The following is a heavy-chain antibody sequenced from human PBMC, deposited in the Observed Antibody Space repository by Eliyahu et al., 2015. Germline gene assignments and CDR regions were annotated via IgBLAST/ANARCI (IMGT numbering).Heavy chain of an antibody. CDR3: AKNGEYSSGWLSDY. D-gene: IGHD6-19*01. J-gene: IGHJ4*02. CDR1: XFXFXIYA. V-gene: IGHV3-23*01. CDR2: ISNGGGAA. Sequence: EVQLLESGGGLVQPGGSLRLSCAASXFXFXIYAMNWXRQAPGKGLEWVSTISNGGGAAYYADSVKGRFTISRDNSKSTLYLQMNSLRAEDTAVYYCAKNGEYSSGWLSDYWGQGALVTVSS.